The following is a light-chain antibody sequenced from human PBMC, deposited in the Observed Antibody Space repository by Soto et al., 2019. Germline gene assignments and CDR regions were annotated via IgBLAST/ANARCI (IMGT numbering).Light chain of an antibody. CDR2: GAS. Sequence: EIVMTQSPATLSVSPGERATLSCRASQSVSSNLAWYQQKPGQAPRLLIYGASTRATGIPARFSGSGSGTGFPLTISSLQSEDFAVYSCQQYNNWPYTFGQGTKLEI. V-gene: IGKV3-15*01. CDR3: QQYNNWPYT. J-gene: IGKJ2*01. CDR1: QSVSSN.